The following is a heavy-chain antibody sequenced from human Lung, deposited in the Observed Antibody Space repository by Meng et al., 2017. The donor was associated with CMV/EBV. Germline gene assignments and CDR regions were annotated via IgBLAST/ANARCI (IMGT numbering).Heavy chain of an antibody. J-gene: IGHJ3*01. CDR3: AREVGAPYLDL. CDR2: IFHRGNA. V-gene: IGHV4-38-2*02. CDR1: GSSITSAYY. Sequence: SETLSLTCNVSGSSITSAYYWAWIRQPPGKRLEWIGSIFHRGNAYYLPSLNSRLTISVDTSKNQFSLKLNSVTAADTAIYYCAREVGAPYLDLWGQGTMVTVSS. D-gene: IGHD1-26*01.